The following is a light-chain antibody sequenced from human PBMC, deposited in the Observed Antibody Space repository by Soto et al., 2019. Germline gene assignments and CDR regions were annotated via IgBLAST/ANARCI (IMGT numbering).Light chain of an antibody. J-gene: IGLJ3*02. CDR3: LLSYRGASWV. V-gene: IGLV7-46*01. Sequence: QAVVTQEPSLTVSPGGTVTLTCGSSTGAVTSGHYPYWFQQKPGQAPRTLIYDTSNKHSWTPPRFSGSLLGGKAALTLSGAQPEDEAEYSCLLSYRGASWVFGGGTKVTVL. CDR2: DTS. CDR1: TGAVTSGHY.